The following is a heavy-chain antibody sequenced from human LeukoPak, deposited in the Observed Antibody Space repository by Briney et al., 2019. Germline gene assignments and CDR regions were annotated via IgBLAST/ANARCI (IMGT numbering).Heavy chain of an antibody. V-gene: IGHV3-30*04. CDR1: GFTFSSYA. CDR3: AKDKVGATTGGYYFDY. Sequence: PGGSLRLSCSASGFTFSSYAMHWVRQAPGKGLEWGAVISYDGSNKYYADSVKGRFTISRDNSKNTLYLQMNSLRDEDTAVYYCAKDKVGATTGGYYFDYWGQGTLVTVSS. CDR2: ISYDGSNK. D-gene: IGHD1-26*01. J-gene: IGHJ4*02.